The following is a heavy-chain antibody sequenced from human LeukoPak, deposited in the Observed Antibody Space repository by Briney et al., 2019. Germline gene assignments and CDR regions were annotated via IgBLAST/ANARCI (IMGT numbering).Heavy chain of an antibody. J-gene: IGHJ3*02. CDR2: IIPVFATP. CDR3: ARDRSWGYIDAFNI. Sequence: GASVKVSCKASGYTFTSYAISWVRQAPGQGLEWMGGIIPVFATPKYAQKFQGRVTITADTSTSTAYMEVSSLRSEDTAVYYCARDRSWGYIDAFNIWGQGTMVTVSS. D-gene: IGHD5-24*01. CDR1: GYTFTSYA. V-gene: IGHV1-69*06.